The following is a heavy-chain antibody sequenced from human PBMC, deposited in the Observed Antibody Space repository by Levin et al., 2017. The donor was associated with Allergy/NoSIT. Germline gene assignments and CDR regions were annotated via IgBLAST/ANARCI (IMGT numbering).Heavy chain of an antibody. CDR1: GYTFTSYG. D-gene: IGHD3-3*01. Sequence: ASVKVSCKASGYTFTSYGISWVRQAPGQGLEWMGWISAYNGNTNYAQKLQGRVTMTTDTSTSTAYMELRSLRSDDTAVYYCARDPTSPFGVVIIPDAFDIWGQGTMVTVSS. CDR3: ARDPTSPFGVVIIPDAFDI. CDR2: ISAYNGNT. V-gene: IGHV1-18*01. J-gene: IGHJ3*02.